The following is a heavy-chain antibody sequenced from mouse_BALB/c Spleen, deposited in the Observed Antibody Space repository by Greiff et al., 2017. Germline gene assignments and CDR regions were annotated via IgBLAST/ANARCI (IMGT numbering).Heavy chain of an antibody. CDR3: ARWGYYGSSLY. CDR1: GYSITSDYA. V-gene: IGHV3-2*02. CDR2: ISYSGST. D-gene: IGHD1-1*01. J-gene: IGHJ2*01. Sequence: VQLQQSGPGLVKPSQSLSLTCTVTGYSITSDYAWNWIRQFPGNKLEWMGYISYSGSTSYNPSLKSRISITRDTSKNQFFLQLNSVTTEDTATYYCARWGYYGSSLYWGQGTTLTVSS.